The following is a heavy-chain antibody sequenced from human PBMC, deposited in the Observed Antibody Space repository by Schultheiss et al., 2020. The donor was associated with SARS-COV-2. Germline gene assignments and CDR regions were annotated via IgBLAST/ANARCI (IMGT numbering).Heavy chain of an antibody. CDR2: ISWNSGSI. V-gene: IGHV3-9*01. CDR3: SRQWLLV. Sequence: LSLTCAASGFTFDDYAMHWVRQAPGKGLEWVSGISWNSGSIGYADSVKGRFTISRDNAKNSLYLQMNSLRAEDTAVYFCSRQWLLVWGQGTTVTVSS. D-gene: IGHD5-12*01. CDR1: GFTFDDYA. J-gene: IGHJ6*02.